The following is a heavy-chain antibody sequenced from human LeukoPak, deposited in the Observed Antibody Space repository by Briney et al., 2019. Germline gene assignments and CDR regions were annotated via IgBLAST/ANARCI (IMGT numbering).Heavy chain of an antibody. CDR1: GYSFTSYW. J-gene: IGHJ5*02. CDR2: IYPGDSDT. D-gene: IGHD3-3*01. Sequence: GESLKISCKGSGYSFTSYWIGWVRQIPGKGLEWMGIIYPGDSDTRYSPSFQGQVTISADKSISTAYLQWSSLKASGTAMYYCARWAYYDFWSGYFSDANWFDPWGQGTLVTVSS. V-gene: IGHV5-51*01. CDR3: ARWAYYDFWSGYFSDANWFDP.